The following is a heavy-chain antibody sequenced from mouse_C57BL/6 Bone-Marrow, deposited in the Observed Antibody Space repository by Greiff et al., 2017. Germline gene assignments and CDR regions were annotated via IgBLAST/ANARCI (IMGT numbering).Heavy chain of an antibody. Sequence: QVQLQQPGAELVKPGASVKLSCKASGYTFTNYWMHWVKQRPGQGLEWIGMMHPNGGSPDYNEKFKSEATLSVDKSSRTAYMELSSLTSEASAVYYCARSYDYDDDTMDYWGQGTSVTVSS. D-gene: IGHD2-4*01. CDR1: GYTFTNYW. CDR2: MHPNGGSP. CDR3: ARSYDYDDDTMDY. V-gene: IGHV1-64*01. J-gene: IGHJ4*01.